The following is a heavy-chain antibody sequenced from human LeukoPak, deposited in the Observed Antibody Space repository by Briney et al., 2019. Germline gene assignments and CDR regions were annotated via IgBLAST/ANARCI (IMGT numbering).Heavy chain of an antibody. Sequence: RSGGSLRLSCAASGFTFSNAWMSWVRQAPGKGLGWVGRIESKTDGGTTDYAAPVKGRFTISRDDSKNTLYLQMNSLKTEDTAVYYCGGELPPFDYWGQGTLVTVSS. CDR3: GGELPPFDY. CDR1: GFTFSNAW. J-gene: IGHJ4*02. CDR2: IESKTDGGTT. D-gene: IGHD3-10*01. V-gene: IGHV3-15*04.